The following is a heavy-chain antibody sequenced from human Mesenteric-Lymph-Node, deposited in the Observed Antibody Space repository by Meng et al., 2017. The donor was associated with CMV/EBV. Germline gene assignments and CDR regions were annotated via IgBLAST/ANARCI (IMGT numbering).Heavy chain of an antibody. J-gene: IGHJ4*02. Sequence: SVKVSCKASGGTFSSYAISWVRQAPGQGLEWMGGIIPIFGTANYAQKFQGRVTITTDESTSTAYMELSSLRSEDTGVYYCARKMAAADPFDYWGQGTLVTVSS. CDR2: IIPIFGTA. CDR1: GGTFSSYA. D-gene: IGHD6-13*01. CDR3: ARKMAAADPFDY. V-gene: IGHV1-69*05.